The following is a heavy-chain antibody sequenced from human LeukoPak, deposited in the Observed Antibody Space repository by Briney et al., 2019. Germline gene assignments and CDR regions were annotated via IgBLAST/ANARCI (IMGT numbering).Heavy chain of an antibody. V-gene: IGHV4-39*07. CDR3: ARDGAALIFSPYWFDP. CDR1: GGSISSSSYY. J-gene: IGHJ5*02. Sequence: SETLSLTCTVSGGSISSSSYYWGWIRQPPGKGLEWIGSIYYSGSTYPNPSLKSRVTISVDTSKNQFSLKLSSVTAADTAVYYCARDGAALIFSPYWFDPWGQGTLVTVSS. CDR2: IYYSGST. D-gene: IGHD2/OR15-2a*01.